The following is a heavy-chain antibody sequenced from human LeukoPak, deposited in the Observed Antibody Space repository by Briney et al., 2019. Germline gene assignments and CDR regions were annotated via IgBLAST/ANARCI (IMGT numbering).Heavy chain of an antibody. D-gene: IGHD4-17*01. V-gene: IGHV4-34*01. Sequence: SETLSLTCAVYGGSFSGYYWSWIRQPPGKGLEWIGEINHSGSTNYNPSLKSRVTISVDTSKNQFSLKLSSVTAADTAVYYCARDHFYGDYVYDYWGQGTLVTVSS. CDR1: GGSFSGYY. CDR3: ARDHFYGDYVYDY. J-gene: IGHJ4*02. CDR2: INHSGST.